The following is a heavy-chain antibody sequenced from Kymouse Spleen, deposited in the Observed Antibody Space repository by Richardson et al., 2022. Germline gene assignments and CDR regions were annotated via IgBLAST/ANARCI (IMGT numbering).Heavy chain of an antibody. D-gene: IGHD6-6*01. CDR1: GFTFSSYS. V-gene: IGHV3-48*02. CDR2: ISSSSSTI. CDR3: ARGLRIAARPGYFDY. J-gene: IGHJ4*02. Sequence: EVQLVESGGGLVQPGGSLRLSCAASGFTFSSYSMNWVRQAPGKGLEWVSYISSSSSTIYYADSVKGRFTISRDNAKNSLYLQMNSLRDEDTAVYYCARGLRIAARPGYFDYWGQGTLVTVSS.